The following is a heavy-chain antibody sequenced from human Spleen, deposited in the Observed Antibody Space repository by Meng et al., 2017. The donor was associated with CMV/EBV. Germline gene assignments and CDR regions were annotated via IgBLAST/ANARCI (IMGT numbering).Heavy chain of an antibody. CDR1: GYTFSSYA. D-gene: IGHD3-10*01. CDR3: AKAALYGSGSYYSAFDM. J-gene: IGHJ3*02. V-gene: IGHV3-23*01. CDR2: LSDNGDNT. Sequence: GGSLRLSCAASGYTFSSYAMSWVRQAPGKGLEWVSTLSDNGDNTYNADSVKGRFTISRDSSKSTLYLQMNSLRADDTAVYYCAKAALYGSGSYYSAFDMWGQGTMVTVSS.